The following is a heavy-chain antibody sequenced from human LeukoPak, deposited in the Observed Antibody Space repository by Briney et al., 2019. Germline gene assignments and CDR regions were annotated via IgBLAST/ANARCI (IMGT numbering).Heavy chain of an antibody. J-gene: IGHJ4*02. CDR1: GFTFSSYS. D-gene: IGHD4-11*01. V-gene: IGHV3-21*01. Sequence: GGSLRLSRAASGFTFSSYSMNWVRQAPGKGLEWVSSVSRSSSYIYYADSVKGRFTISRDNAKNSLYLQMNSLRAEDTAVYYCASDDYSNYGLDYWGQGTLVTVSS. CDR2: VSRSSSYI. CDR3: ASDDYSNYGLDY.